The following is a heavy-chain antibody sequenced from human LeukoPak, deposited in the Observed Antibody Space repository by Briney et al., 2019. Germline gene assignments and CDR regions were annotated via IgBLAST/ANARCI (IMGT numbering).Heavy chain of an antibody. CDR2: IKQDGSEK. CDR1: GFTFSSYW. CDR3: ARNYYSSGKYYYYYYYYMDV. V-gene: IGHV3-7*01. Sequence: PGGSLRLSCAASGFTFSSYWMSWVRQAPGKGLEWVANIKQDGSEKYYVDSVKGRFTISRDNAKNSLYLQMNSLRAEDTAVYYCARNYYSSGKYYYYYYYYMDVWGKGTTVTVSS. D-gene: IGHD3-22*01. J-gene: IGHJ6*03.